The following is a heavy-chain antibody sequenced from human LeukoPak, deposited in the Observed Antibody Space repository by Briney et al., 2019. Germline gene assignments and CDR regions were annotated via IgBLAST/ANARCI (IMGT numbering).Heavy chain of an antibody. Sequence: GGSLRLSCAASGFTFSSYVMHWVRQAPGKGLEYVSAISSNEGSTYYPNSVKGRFTISRDNSKNTLYLQMGSLRAEDMAIYYCARSKRYCTNGICYTNGGFDHWGQGTLVTVSS. J-gene: IGHJ4*02. CDR1: GFTFSSYV. D-gene: IGHD2-8*01. CDR2: ISSNEGST. V-gene: IGHV3-64*01. CDR3: ARSKRYCTNGICYTNGGFDH.